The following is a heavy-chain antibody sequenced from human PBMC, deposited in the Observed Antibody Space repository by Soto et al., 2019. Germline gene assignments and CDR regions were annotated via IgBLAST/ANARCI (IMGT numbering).Heavy chain of an antibody. CDR1: GFTFSSYG. D-gene: IGHD2-21*01. CDR2: ISYDGSNK. J-gene: IGHJ4*02. V-gene: IGHV3-30*18. Sequence: QVQLVESGGGVVQPGRSLRLSCAASGFTFSSYGMHWVRQAPGKGLEWVAVISYDGSNKYYADSVKGRFTISRDNSKNTLYLQMNSLRAEDTAVYYCAKDMGSYGESYWGQGTLVTVSS. CDR3: AKDMGSYGESY.